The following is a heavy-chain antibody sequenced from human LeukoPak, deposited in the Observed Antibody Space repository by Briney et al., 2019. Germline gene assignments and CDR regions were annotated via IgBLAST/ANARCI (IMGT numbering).Heavy chain of an antibody. Sequence: GGSLRLSCAASGFDFSSYSMNWVRQAPGKGLEWVSAISPWSDYIYYVDSVKGRFTISRENAKNSLYLQMTALRAGDTAVYYCARGGRGSSWFDNWGQGTLVTVSS. D-gene: IGHD6-13*01. CDR2: ISPWSDYI. CDR3: ARGGRGSSWFDN. CDR1: GFDFSSYS. J-gene: IGHJ4*02. V-gene: IGHV3-21*04.